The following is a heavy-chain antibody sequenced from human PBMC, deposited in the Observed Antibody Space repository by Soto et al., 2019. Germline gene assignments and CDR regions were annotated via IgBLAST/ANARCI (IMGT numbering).Heavy chain of an antibody. D-gene: IGHD2-2*01. Sequence: QVQLVESGGGVVQPGRSLRLSCAASGFTFSSYAMHWVRQAPGKGLERVAGISYDGSNKYYADSVKGRFTISRDNSKNTLYLQMNSLRAEDTAVYYCARDLAIVVVPAAILAYWGQGTLVTVSS. CDR1: GFTFSSYA. CDR3: ARDLAIVVVPAAILAY. CDR2: ISYDGSNK. J-gene: IGHJ4*02. V-gene: IGHV3-30-3*01.